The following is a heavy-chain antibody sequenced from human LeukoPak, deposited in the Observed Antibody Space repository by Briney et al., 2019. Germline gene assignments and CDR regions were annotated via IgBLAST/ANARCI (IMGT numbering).Heavy chain of an antibody. J-gene: IGHJ3*02. D-gene: IGHD2-15*01. CDR3: ARDPGWSSFDI. V-gene: IGHV3-7*03. Sequence: RGSLRLSCVASGFSFTSYWMSWVRQAPGKDLEFVANINQDAGTTNYVDSVKGRFTISRDNAENSLYLQMSSLRAEDTALYYCARDPGWSSFDIWGQGIMVTVSS. CDR1: GFSFTSYW. CDR2: INQDAGTT.